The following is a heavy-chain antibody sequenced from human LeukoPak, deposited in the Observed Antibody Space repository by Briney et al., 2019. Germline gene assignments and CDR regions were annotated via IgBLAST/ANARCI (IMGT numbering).Heavy chain of an antibody. CDR1: GGTFSSYA. V-gene: IGHV1-69*13. J-gene: IGHJ6*02. Sequence: SVKVSCKASGGTFSSYAISWVRQAPGQVLEWMGGLIPIFGTPNYAQKFQGRVTITADESTSTAYMELSSLRSEDTAVYYCARDYADTAMEPYGMDVWGQGTTVTVSS. CDR2: LIPIFGTP. D-gene: IGHD5-18*01. CDR3: ARDYADTAMEPYGMDV.